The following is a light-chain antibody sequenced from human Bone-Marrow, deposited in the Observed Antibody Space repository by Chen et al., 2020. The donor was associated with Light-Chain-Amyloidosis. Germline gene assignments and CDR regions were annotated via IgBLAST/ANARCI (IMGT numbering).Light chain of an antibody. CDR3: MIWHSSAWV. Sequence: QAVLTQTSSLSASPGASASLTCTLRSGINVGTYRIYWYQQKPGSPPQYLLRYKSDSDKQQGSGVPSRCSGSKEASANAGILLISGLQSEDEADYYCMIWHSSAWVFGGGTKLTVL. CDR2: YKSDSDK. V-gene: IGLV5-45*03. J-gene: IGLJ3*02. CDR1: SGINVGTYR.